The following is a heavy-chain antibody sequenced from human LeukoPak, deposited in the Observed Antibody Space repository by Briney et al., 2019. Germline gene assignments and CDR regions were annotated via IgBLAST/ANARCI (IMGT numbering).Heavy chain of an antibody. CDR2: IFYSGNT. D-gene: IGHD2-15*01. V-gene: IGHV4-39*01. CDR1: GGSISTNRYY. Sequence: PSETLSLTCFVSGGSISTNRYYWGWVRQPPGKGLEWIGSIFYSGNTYYNPSFRSRVSISVDTSKNQFSLKLFSVTAVDTAVYYCARVDIVTVPSANFDCWGQGTLVTVSS. CDR3: ARVDIVTVPSANFDC. J-gene: IGHJ4*02.